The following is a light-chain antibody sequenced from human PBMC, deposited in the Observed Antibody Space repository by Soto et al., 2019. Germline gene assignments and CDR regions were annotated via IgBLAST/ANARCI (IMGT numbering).Light chain of an antibody. CDR2: GNS. J-gene: IGLJ2*01. CDR1: TSNIGAGYE. V-gene: IGLV1-40*01. Sequence: QSVLTQPPQVSGAPGQRVTISCPGATSNIGAGYEVHWYQQLPETAPKLLIYGNSNRPSGVPDRFSGSKSGTSASLAITGLQAEDEADYYCQSYDSSLSGLVFGGGTKVTVL. CDR3: QSYDSSLSGLV.